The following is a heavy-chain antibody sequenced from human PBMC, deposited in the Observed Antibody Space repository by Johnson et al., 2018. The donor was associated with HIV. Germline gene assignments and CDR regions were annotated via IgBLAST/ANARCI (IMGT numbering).Heavy chain of an antibody. D-gene: IGHD1-26*01. CDR2: IGTGGDT. J-gene: IGHJ3*02. V-gene: IGHV3-13*01. CDR3: ARSRWGSTLGALDI. Sequence: VQLVESGGGLVQPGGSLRVSCAASGFTFTTYDMHWVRQGTGKGLEWVSGIGTGGDTHYPDSVKGRFTISRENAKNSLYLQMNSLRAGDTAVYYCARSRWGSTLGALDIWGQGTMVTVSS. CDR1: GFTFTTYD.